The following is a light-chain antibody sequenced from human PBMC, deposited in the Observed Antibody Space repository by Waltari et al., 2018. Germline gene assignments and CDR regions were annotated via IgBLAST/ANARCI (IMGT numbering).Light chain of an antibody. CDR1: KNDIGTYNF. CDR2: DAT. V-gene: IGLV2-23*01. Sequence: QSALTQPASLSGSPGQSITISCAGTKNDIGTYNFVSWFQQFPGQAPKLVVSDATKWPSGVSYRFSGSKSGNTASLTISGLQAEDEADYYCCSYAGGSRVIFGGGTKLTVL. CDR3: CSYAGGSRVI. J-gene: IGLJ2*01.